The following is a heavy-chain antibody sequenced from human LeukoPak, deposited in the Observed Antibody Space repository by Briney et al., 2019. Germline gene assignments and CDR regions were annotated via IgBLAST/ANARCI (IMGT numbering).Heavy chain of an antibody. V-gene: IGHV4-34*01. J-gene: IGHJ4*02. D-gene: IGHD6-19*01. CDR1: GGSFSGYY. CDR3: ARGGITVAGTYERPSNFDY. Sequence: SETLSLTCAVYGGSFSGYYWSWIRQPPGKGLEWIGEINHSGSTNYNPSLKSRVTISVDTSKNQFSLKLSSVTAADTAVCYCARGGITVAGTYERPSNFDYWGQGTLVTVSS. CDR2: INHSGST.